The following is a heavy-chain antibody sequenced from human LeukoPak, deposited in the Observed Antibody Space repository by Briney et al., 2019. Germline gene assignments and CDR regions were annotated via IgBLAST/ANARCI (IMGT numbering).Heavy chain of an antibody. CDR1: GFTFSSYS. D-gene: IGHD3-10*01. V-gene: IGHV3-21*01. CDR3: ASLWFGELFPFDY. Sequence: GGSLRLSCAASGFTFSSYSMNWVRQAPGKGLEWVSSISSSSSYIYYADSVKGRFTISRDNAKNSLYLQMNSLRAEDTVVYYCASLWFGELFPFDYWGQGTLVTVSS. J-gene: IGHJ4*02. CDR2: ISSSSSYI.